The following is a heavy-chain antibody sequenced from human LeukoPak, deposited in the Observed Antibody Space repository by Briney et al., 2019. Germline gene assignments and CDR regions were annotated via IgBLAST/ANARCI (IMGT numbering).Heavy chain of an antibody. J-gene: IGHJ5*02. CDR3: ARGYCSGGSCETHWFDP. CDR2: IYYSGST. CDR1: GGSISSGGYY. D-gene: IGHD2-15*01. Sequence: TLSLTCTVSGGSISSGGYYWSRIRQHPGKGLEGIGYIYYSGSTYYNPSLKSRVTISVDTSKNQFSLKLSSVTAADTAVYYCARGYCSGGSCETHWFDPWGQGTLFTVSS. V-gene: IGHV4-31*03.